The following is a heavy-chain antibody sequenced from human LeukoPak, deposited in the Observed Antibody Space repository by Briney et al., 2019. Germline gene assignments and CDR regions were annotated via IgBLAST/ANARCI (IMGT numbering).Heavy chain of an antibody. Sequence: GASVKVSCKASGYTFTSHGIIWVRQAPGQGLEWMGWVSAYNGNTKYAQKLQGRVTMTTDTSTSTAYMELRSLRSDDTAVYYCARDGKRYYYGSGSLHEIWGRGTLVTVSS. D-gene: IGHD3-10*01. V-gene: IGHV1-18*01. J-gene: IGHJ4*02. CDR2: VSAYNGNT. CDR1: GYTFTSHG. CDR3: ARDGKRYYYGSGSLHEI.